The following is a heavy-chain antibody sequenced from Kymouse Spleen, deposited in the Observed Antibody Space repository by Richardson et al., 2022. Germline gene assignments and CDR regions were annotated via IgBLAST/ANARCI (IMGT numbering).Heavy chain of an antibody. CDR2: INHSGST. V-gene: IGHV4-34*01. CDR1: GGSFSGYY. Sequence: QVQLQQWGAGLLKPSETLSLTCAVYGGSFSGYYWSWIRQPPGKGLEWIGEINHSGSTNYNPSLKSRVTISVDTSKNQFSLKLSSVTAADTAVYYCARDPNWNFGGQGTLVTVSS. CDR3: ARDPNWNF. J-gene: IGHJ4*02,IGHJ5*02. D-gene: IGHD1-7*01.